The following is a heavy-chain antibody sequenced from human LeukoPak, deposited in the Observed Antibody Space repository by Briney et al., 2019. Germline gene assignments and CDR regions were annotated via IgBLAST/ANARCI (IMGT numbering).Heavy chain of an antibody. V-gene: IGHV1-18*01. CDR3: ARDGSSWQDWFDP. J-gene: IGHJ5*02. CDR1: GGTFSSYA. CDR2: ISAYNGNT. D-gene: IGHD6-13*01. Sequence: ASVKVSCKASGGTFSSYAISWVRQAPGQGLEWMGWISAYNGNTNYAQKLQGRVTMTTDTSTSTAYMELRSLRSDDTAVYYCARDGSSWQDWFDPWGQGTLVTVSS.